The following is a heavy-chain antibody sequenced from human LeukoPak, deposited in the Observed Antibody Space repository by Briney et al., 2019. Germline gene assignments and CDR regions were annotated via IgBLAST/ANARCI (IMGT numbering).Heavy chain of an antibody. CDR2: ISGSGGST. D-gene: IGHD3-3*01. CDR3: AKDGPGDFWSGYYNPYYFDY. V-gene: IGHV3-23*01. CDR1: GFTCSGYT. Sequence: GGSLRCYCAASGFTCSGYTMSWYRQAPGKGLEWVSAISGSGGSTYYADSVKSRFTISRDNSKNTLYLQMNSLRAEDTAVYYCAKDGPGDFWSGYYNPYYFDYWGQGTLVTVSS. J-gene: IGHJ4*02.